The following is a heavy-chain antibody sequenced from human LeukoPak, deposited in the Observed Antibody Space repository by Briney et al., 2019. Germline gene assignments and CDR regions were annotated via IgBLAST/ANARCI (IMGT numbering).Heavy chain of an antibody. V-gene: IGHV3-74*01. CDR3: ARGVGGDSRFDP. D-gene: IGHD1-26*01. CDR1: GFTFSSYW. CDR2: INSDGSST. Sequence: GGSLRLSCAASGFTFSSYWMHWVRQAPGKGLVWVSRINSDGSSTRYAESLKGRFTISRDNAKNTLYLQMNSLRAEDTAVYYCARGVGGDSRFDPWGQGTLVTVSS. J-gene: IGHJ5*02.